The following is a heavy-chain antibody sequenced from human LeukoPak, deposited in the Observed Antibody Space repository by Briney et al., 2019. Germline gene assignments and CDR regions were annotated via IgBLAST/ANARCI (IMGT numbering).Heavy chain of an antibody. V-gene: IGHV3-23*01. CDR1: GFMFSNYA. J-gene: IGHJ4*02. Sequence: GSLRLSCISSGFMFSNYAMSWVRQAPGKGLEWVSAISGSAGSTYYADSVKGRFTISRDNSKLALYLQMDSLRAEDTAVYYCARGSGMGYNFWSGPYQWGQGTLVTVSS. CDR3: ARGSGMGYNFWSGPYQ. CDR2: ISGSAGST. D-gene: IGHD3-3*01.